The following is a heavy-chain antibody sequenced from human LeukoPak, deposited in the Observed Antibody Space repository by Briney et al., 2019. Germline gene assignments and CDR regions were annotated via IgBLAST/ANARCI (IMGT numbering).Heavy chain of an antibody. D-gene: IGHD6-19*01. Sequence: TSETLSLTCAVYGGSFSGYYWGWIRQPPGKGLEWIGSIYYSGSTYYNPSLKSRVTISVDTSKNQFSLKLSSVTAADTAVYYCARVWGGSSGWYGEYFQHWGQGTLVTVSS. J-gene: IGHJ1*01. CDR1: GGSFSGYY. CDR3: ARVWGGSSGWYGEYFQH. V-gene: IGHV4-34*01. CDR2: IYYSGST.